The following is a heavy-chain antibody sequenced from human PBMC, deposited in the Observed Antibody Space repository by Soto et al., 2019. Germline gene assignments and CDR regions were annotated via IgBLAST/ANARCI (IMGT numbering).Heavy chain of an antibody. Sequence: LRLSCAASGFTFSSYSMNWVRQAPGKGLEWVSSISSSSSYIYYADSVKGRFTLSRDNAKNSLYLQMNSLRAEDTAVYYCARDQPGYSYGYGLGYWGQGTLVTVSS. J-gene: IGHJ4*02. CDR1: GFTFSSYS. V-gene: IGHV3-21*01. D-gene: IGHD5-18*01. CDR3: ARDQPGYSYGYGLGY. CDR2: ISSSSSYI.